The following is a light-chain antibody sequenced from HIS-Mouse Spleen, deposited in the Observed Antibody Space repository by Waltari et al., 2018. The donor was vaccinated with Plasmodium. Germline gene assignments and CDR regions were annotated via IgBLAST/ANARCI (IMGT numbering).Light chain of an antibody. Sequence: AIQMTQSPSSLSASVGDRVTITCRASQGIRNDLGWYQQKPGKAPKLLISAASSLQSGVPSRFSGSGSGTDFTFTISSLQPEDIATYYCQQYDNLPYTFGQGTKLEIK. CDR1: QGIRND. V-gene: IGKV1-6*01. CDR2: AAS. CDR3: QQYDNLPYT. J-gene: IGKJ2*01.